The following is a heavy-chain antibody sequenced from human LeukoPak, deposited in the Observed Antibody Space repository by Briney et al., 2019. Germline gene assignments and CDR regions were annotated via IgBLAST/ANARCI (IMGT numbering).Heavy chain of an antibody. J-gene: IGHJ3*02. Sequence: ASVKLSCKASGYTFTGYYMHWVRQAPGQGLEWMGWINPNSGGTNYAQKFQGRVTMTRDTSISTPYMELSRLRSDDTAVDYYARGIFPSANKGFDAFDIWGQGTMVTVSS. V-gene: IGHV1-2*02. D-gene: IGHD2-15*01. CDR3: ARGIFPSANKGFDAFDI. CDR1: GYTFTGYY. CDR2: INPNSGGT.